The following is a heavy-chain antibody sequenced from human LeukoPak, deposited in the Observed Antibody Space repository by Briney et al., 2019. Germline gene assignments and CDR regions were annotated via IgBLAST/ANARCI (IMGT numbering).Heavy chain of an antibody. CDR1: GFTFSSYA. CDR2: ISYDGGNK. J-gene: IGHJ4*02. V-gene: IGHV3-30-3*01. D-gene: IGHD5-12*01. CDR3: ASGGYSGYDLDC. Sequence: GGSLRLSCAASGFTFSSYAMHWVRQAPGKGLEWVAVISYDGGNKYYADSVKGRFTISRDNSKNTLYLQMNSLRAEDTAVYYCASGGYSGYDLDCWGQGTLVTVSS.